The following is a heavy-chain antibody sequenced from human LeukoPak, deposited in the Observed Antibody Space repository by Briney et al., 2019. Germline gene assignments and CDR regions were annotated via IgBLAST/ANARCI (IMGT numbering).Heavy chain of an antibody. CDR2: IKEDGSEQ. D-gene: IGHD1-26*01. Sequence: GGSLRLSCEASGFIFNNYWMSWVRQTPGEGLEWVANIKEDGSEQYYVDSVKGRFTITRDNAKNLLYLQVNSLRAEDTAVYYCAKDQRWESPHYLDSWGQGTLVTVSS. CDR3: AKDQRWESPHYLDS. CDR1: GFIFNNYW. J-gene: IGHJ4*02. V-gene: IGHV3-7*03.